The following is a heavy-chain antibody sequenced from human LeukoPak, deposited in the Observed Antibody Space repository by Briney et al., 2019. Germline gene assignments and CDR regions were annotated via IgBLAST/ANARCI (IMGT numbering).Heavy chain of an antibody. CDR2: FHNSGTS. V-gene: IGHV4-59*01. CDR3: TRGAGWLIDY. J-gene: IGHJ4*02. D-gene: IGHD3-16*01. CDR1: DDSISDYY. Sequence: SETLSLTCTVSDDSISDYYRGWIRQPPGKGLEWIGYFHNSGTSTYNPSLKSRVTISANTSKNQSSLKLNSLTTADTAVYYCTRGAGWLIDYWGQGILVTVSS.